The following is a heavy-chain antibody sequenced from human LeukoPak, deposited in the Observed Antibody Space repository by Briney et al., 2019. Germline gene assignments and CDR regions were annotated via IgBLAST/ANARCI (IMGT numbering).Heavy chain of an antibody. Sequence: ASVKVSSKASGYTFTVYYMHWVRQAPGQGMEWMGWINPDSGGTNFAQKFQGRVTMTRDTSISTAYMELSRLRSDDTAVYYCGRDFRDSLDYWGQGTLVTVSS. J-gene: IGHJ4*02. V-gene: IGHV1-2*02. CDR1: GYTFTVYY. CDR2: INPDSGGT. CDR3: GRDFRDSLDY.